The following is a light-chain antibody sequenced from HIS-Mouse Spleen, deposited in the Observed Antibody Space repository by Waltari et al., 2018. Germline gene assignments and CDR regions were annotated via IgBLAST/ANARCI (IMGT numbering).Light chain of an antibody. CDR3: AAWDDSLSGPV. CDR1: SSNIGSNH. CDR2: RNH. Sequence: QSVLTQPPSASGTPGQRVTISCSGSSSNIGSNHVSWYHQLHGTAPKLLIYRNHQRPPGVPDRFSGSKSGTSASLAISGLRSEDEADYYCAAWDDSLSGPVFGGGTKLTVL. J-gene: IGLJ3*02. V-gene: IGLV1-47*01.